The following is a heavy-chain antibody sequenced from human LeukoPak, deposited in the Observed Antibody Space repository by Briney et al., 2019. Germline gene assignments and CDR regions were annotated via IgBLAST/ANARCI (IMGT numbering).Heavy chain of an antibody. CDR2: INHSGST. V-gene: IGHV4-34*01. Sequence: SETLSLTCAVYGGSFSGYYWSWIRQPPGKGLEWIGEINHSGSTNYNPSLKSRVTISVDTSKNQFSLKLSSVTAADTAVYYCARGGIVVWYYWGQGALVTVSS. D-gene: IGHD6-19*01. CDR3: ARGGIVVWYY. CDR1: GGSFSGYY. J-gene: IGHJ4*02.